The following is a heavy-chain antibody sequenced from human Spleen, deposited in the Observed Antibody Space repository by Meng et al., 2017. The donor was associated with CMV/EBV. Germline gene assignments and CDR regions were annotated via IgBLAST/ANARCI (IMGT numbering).Heavy chain of an antibody. CDR1: SYAFTSYG. J-gene: IGHJ5*02. V-gene: IGHV1-18*01. CDR3: ARLGTQIFGVVTSWFDP. Sequence: ASVKVSCKASSYAFTSYGISWVRQAPGQGLECMGWISAYKGNTNYAQKLQGRVTMTTDTSTSTAYMELRSLRSDDTAVYYCARLGTQIFGVVTSWFDPLGQGTLVTVSS. CDR2: ISAYKGNT. D-gene: IGHD3-3*01.